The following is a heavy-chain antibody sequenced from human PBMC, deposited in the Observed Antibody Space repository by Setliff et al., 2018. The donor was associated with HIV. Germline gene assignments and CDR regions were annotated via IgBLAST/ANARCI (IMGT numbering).Heavy chain of an antibody. D-gene: IGHD3-9*01. Sequence: GGSLRLSCAASGFIFDDYAMHWVRQVPGKGLEWVSGISWNGVSIGYADSVKGRFTISRDNAKSSLYLQMNSLRGEDTALYYCARAKLIISEWYFDLWGRGTLVTVSS. CDR3: ARAKLIISEWYFDL. V-gene: IGHV3-9*01. CDR2: ISWNGVSI. CDR1: GFIFDDYA. J-gene: IGHJ2*01.